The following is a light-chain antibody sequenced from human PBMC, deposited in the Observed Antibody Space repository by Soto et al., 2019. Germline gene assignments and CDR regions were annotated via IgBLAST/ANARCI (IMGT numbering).Light chain of an antibody. CDR2: DVS. Sequence: EIVLTQSPATLSLSPGERATLSCRASQSVGRSLAWYQQKPGQAPRLLIYDVSNRATGIPARFSGSGSGTAFTLTISSLEPEDFAVYHCQQRTNWPLTFGPGTKVDIK. V-gene: IGKV3-11*01. CDR3: QQRTNWPLT. CDR1: QSVGRS. J-gene: IGKJ3*01.